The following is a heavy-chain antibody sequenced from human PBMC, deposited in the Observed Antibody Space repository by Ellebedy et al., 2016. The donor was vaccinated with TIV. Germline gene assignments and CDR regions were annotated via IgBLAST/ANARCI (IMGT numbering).Heavy chain of an antibody. D-gene: IGHD6-6*01. V-gene: IGHV4-4*07. Sequence: SETLSLTXTVSGDSLSSSYWSWIRQSAGKGLEWIGRIYTKGDTNYNPSLKSRLSMSADASRNQISLQLRSVTAADTAVYYCARPSSQGPSQLCYFDTWGQGTLVTVSS. CDR3: ARPSSQGPSQLCYFDT. CDR1: GDSLSSSY. CDR2: IYTKGDT. J-gene: IGHJ4*02.